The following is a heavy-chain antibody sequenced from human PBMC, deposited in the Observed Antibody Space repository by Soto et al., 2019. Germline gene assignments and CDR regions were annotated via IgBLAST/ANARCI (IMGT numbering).Heavy chain of an antibody. V-gene: IGHV4-61*01. CDR2: IYYTGST. J-gene: IGHJ6*02. CDR1: GGSVNSGSYY. D-gene: IGHD1-26*01. Sequence: PSETLSLTCSVSGGSVNSGSYYWSWIRQPPGKGLEWIGYIYYTGSTKYSPSLKSRVSISLDTSKNQFSLRLNSVTAADTAVYYCARDRSGSFYSPNYFGLDVWGQGTTVTVSS. CDR3: ARDRSGSFYSPNYFGLDV.